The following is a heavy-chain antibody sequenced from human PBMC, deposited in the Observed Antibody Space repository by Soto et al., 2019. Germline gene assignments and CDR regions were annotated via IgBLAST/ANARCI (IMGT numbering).Heavy chain of an antibody. J-gene: IGHJ6*03. CDR2: ISSSSSTI. Sequence: GGSLRLSCAASGFTFSSYSMNWVRQAPGKGLEWVSYISSSSSTIYYADSVKGRFTISRDNAKNSLYLQMNSLRAEDTAVYYCARDTNSSSWYKKFYYMDVWGKGTTVTVSS. CDR3: ARDTNSSSWYKKFYYMDV. V-gene: IGHV3-48*01. CDR1: GFTFSSYS. D-gene: IGHD6-13*01.